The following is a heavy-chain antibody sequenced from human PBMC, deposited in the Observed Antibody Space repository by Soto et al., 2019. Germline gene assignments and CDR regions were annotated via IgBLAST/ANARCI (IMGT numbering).Heavy chain of an antibody. Sequence: TLSLTCTVSGGSISSSSYYWGWIRQPPGKGLEWIGSIYYSGSTYYNPSLKSRVTISVDTSKNQFSLKLSSVTAADTAVYYCARMVGYSYGPYYYYYGMDVWGQGTTVTVSS. CDR1: GGSISSSSYY. J-gene: IGHJ6*02. CDR3: ARMVGYSYGPYYYYYGMDV. V-gene: IGHV4-39*01. D-gene: IGHD5-18*01. CDR2: IYYSGST.